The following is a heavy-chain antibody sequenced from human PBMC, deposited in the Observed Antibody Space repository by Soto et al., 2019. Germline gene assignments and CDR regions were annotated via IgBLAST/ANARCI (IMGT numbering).Heavy chain of an antibody. CDR3: ARPREAGKNYSVLDF. D-gene: IGHD6-19*01. V-gene: IGHV5-51*01. Sequence: PGESLKISCKGSGYSFTSYWIGWVRQMPGKGLEWMGIIYPGDSDTRYSPSFQGQVTISADKSISTAYLQWSSLKASDTAMYYCARPREAGKNYSVLDFSGQGYSVTVSS. J-gene: IGHJ6*02. CDR2: IYPGDSDT. CDR1: GYSFTSYW.